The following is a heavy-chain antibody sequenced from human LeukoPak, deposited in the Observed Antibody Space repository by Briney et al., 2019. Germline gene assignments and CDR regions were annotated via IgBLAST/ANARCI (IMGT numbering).Heavy chain of an antibody. D-gene: IGHD6-6*01. J-gene: IGHJ4*02. Sequence: GGSLRLSCAASGFTFSSYGMHWVRQAPGKGLEWVAVISYDGSNKYYADSVKGRFTISRDNSKNTLYLQMNSLRAEDTAVYYCAREDGSSSYLFDYWGQGTLVTVSS. V-gene: IGHV3-30*03. CDR1: GFTFSSYG. CDR3: AREDGSSSYLFDY. CDR2: ISYDGSNK.